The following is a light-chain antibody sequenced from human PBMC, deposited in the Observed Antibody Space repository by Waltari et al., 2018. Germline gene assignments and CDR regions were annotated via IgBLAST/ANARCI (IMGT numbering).Light chain of an antibody. Sequence: DIHMTQSPSSLSAPVGDRVTITCQASQDIKQGLNWFHQKPGTAPEVLIFDASNSQTGAPSRFSGSGSGTDFTFTISSLQPGDMGTYYCQQYHSVPLTFGGGTTVEIK. CDR3: QQYHSVPLT. V-gene: IGKV1-33*01. CDR1: QDIKQG. J-gene: IGKJ4*01. CDR2: DAS.